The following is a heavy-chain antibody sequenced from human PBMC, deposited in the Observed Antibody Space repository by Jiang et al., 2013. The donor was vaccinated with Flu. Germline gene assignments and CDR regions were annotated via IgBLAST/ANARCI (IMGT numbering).Heavy chain of an antibody. CDR3: TRSGGSFYYYYGMDV. CDR2: IRSKAYGGTT. D-gene: IGHD2-15*01. Sequence: QLLESGGGLVQPGRSLRLSCTASGFTFGDYAMSWFRQAPGKGLEWVGFIRSKAYGGTTEYAASVKGRFTISRDDSKSIAYLQMNSLKTEDTAVYYCTRSGGSFYYYYGMDVWGQGTTVTVSS. J-gene: IGHJ6*02. CDR1: GFTFGDYA. V-gene: IGHV3-49*03.